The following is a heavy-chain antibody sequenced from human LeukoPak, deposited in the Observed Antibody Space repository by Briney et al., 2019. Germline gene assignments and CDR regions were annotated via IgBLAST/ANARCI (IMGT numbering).Heavy chain of an antibody. D-gene: IGHD3-10*01. V-gene: IGHV3-33*01. J-gene: IGHJ4*02. CDR2: IWYDGSDK. Sequence: PGGSLRLSCAASGFTFSKYGMHWVRQAPGKRLEWVAVIWYDGSDKYYADSVKGRFTISRDISKNTLYLQMNSLRAEDTAVYYCARGSGYFDYWGQGTLVTVSS. CDR3: ARGSGYFDY. CDR1: GFTFSKYG.